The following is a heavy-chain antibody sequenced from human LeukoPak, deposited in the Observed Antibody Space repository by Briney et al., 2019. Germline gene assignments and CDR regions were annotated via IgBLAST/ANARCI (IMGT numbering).Heavy chain of an antibody. CDR2: INPSGGST. D-gene: IGHD1-26*01. Sequence: ASVKVSCKASGYTFTNYFMYWVRQAPGQGLEWMGIINPSGGSTNYAQKFQGRVTMTSDTSISTAYMELSRLRSDDTAVYYCATVRMGATPFDYWGQGTLVTVSS. J-gene: IGHJ4*02. V-gene: IGHV1-46*01. CDR1: GYTFTNYF. CDR3: ATVRMGATPFDY.